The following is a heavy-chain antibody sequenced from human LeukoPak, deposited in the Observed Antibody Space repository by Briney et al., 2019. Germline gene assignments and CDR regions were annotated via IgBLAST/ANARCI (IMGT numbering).Heavy chain of an antibody. J-gene: IGHJ4*02. CDR2: VNLQGST. CDR1: GGSINNTNW. Sequence: SGTLSLTCGVSGGSINNTNWWTWVRQPPGKGLEWIGEVNLQGSTNYDPSLKGRVAISVDKSENHISLKLTSVTAADTAVYYCAREGGPYRPLDYSGQGTLVTVAS. V-gene: IGHV4-4*02. CDR3: AREGGPYRPLDY.